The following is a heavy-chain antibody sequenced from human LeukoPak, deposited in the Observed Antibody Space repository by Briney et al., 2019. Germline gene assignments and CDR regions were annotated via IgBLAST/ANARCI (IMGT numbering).Heavy chain of an antibody. V-gene: IGHV3-21*01. J-gene: IGHJ4*02. CDR1: GFTFSSYA. CDR2: ISSSSSYI. CDR3: ARYSGSYQNLYYFDY. Sequence: GGSLRLSCAASGFTFSSYAMSWVRQAPGKGLEWVSSISSSSSYIYYADSVKGRFTISRDNAKNSLYLQMNSLRAEDTAVYYCARYSGSYQNLYYFDYWGQGTLVTVSS. D-gene: IGHD1-26*01.